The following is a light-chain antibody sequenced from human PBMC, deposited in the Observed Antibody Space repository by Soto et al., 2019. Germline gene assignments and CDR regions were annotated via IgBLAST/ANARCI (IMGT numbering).Light chain of an antibody. CDR1: NIGSKS. CDR2: DDS. CDR3: QVWESSSDHRV. Sequence: SYELTQPPSVSVAPGQTARITCGGNNIGSKSVYWYQQKPGQAPVVVVYDDSDRPSGIPERFSGSNSGNTATLTISRVEVGDEADYYCQVWESSSDHRVFGGGTQLTVL. J-gene: IGLJ3*02. V-gene: IGLV3-21*02.